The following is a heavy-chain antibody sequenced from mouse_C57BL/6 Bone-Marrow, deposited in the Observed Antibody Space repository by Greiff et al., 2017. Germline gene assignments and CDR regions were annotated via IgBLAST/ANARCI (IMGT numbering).Heavy chain of an antibody. J-gene: IGHJ4*01. D-gene: IGHD1-1*01. CDR2: IWRGGST. CDR1: GFSLTSYG. Sequence: VQVVESGPGLVAPSQSLSITCTVSGFSLTSYGVDWVRQSPGKGLEWLGVIWRGGSTDYNAAFMSRLSITKDNSKSQVFFKMNSLQADDTAIYYCANNYYGSSYDAMDYWGQGTSVTVSS. CDR3: ANNYYGSSYDAMDY. V-gene: IGHV2-5*01.